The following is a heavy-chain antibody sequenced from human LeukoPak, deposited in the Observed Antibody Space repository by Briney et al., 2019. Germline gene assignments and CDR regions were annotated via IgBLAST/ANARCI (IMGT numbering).Heavy chain of an antibody. CDR2: ISYDGSNK. CDR3: AEDRYSYAFEYFQH. V-gene: IGHV3-30*18. CDR1: GFTFSSYG. J-gene: IGHJ1*01. D-gene: IGHD5-18*01. Sequence: PGRSLTLSCAASGFTFSSYGMHWVRQAPGKGLEWVAVISYDGSNKYYADSVKGRFTISRDNSKNTLYLQMNSLRAEDTAVYYCAEDRYSYAFEYFQHWGQGTLVTVSS.